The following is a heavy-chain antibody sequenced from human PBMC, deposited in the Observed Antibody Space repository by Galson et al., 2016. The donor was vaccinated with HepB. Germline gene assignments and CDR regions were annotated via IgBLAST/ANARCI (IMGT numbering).Heavy chain of an antibody. CDR1: AYILSELS. D-gene: IGHD2-8*01. J-gene: IGHJ3*01. CDR2: FDAEANAI. V-gene: IGHV1-24*01. CDR3: ATDTWSKLVLGHRAFDV. Sequence: SVKVSCKVSAYILSELSIHWVRQTPMKGVEWLGGFDAEANAIVYAQGFQGRISIIEDTPTDTAYMELRGLRPDDTAMYYCATDTWSKLVLGHRAFDVWGQGTMVTVTS.